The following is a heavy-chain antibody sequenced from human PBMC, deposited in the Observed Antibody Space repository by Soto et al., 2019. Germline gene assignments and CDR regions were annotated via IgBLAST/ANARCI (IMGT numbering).Heavy chain of an antibody. CDR1: GLTFSNAW. CDR3: TTINYAAFDI. J-gene: IGHJ3*02. CDR2: IKSKTDGGTI. Sequence: GGSLRLSCAASGLTFSNAWMSWVRQAPGKGLEWVGHIKSKTDGGTIDYTAPVKGRFTISRDDSKNTLYLQMNSLKTEDTAVYYCTTINYAAFDIWGQGTMVTVSS. V-gene: IGHV3-15*01. D-gene: IGHD2-2*01.